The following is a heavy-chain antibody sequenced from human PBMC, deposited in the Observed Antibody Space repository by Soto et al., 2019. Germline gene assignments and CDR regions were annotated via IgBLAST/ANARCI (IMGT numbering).Heavy chain of an antibody. D-gene: IGHD5-18*01. CDR1: GGSISSGDYY. Sequence: QVQLQESGPGLVKPSQTLSLTCTVSGGSISSGDYYWSWTRQPPGKGLEWIGYIYYSGSTYDNPSLKSRVTISVDTSTNQFSLKLSSVTAADTAVYYCARADVGGYSYGTLDYWGQGTLVTVSS. CDR3: ARADVGGYSYGTLDY. CDR2: IYYSGST. J-gene: IGHJ4*02. V-gene: IGHV4-30-4*01.